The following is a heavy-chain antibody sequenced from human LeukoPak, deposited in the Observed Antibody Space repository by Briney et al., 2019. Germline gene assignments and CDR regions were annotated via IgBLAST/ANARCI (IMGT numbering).Heavy chain of an antibody. Sequence: SETLSLTCTVSGGSMVGYYWSWIRQPPGKGLEWIGYIYYTGTTTYNPSLESRVTISVDTSNSQFSLKLTSATTADTAVYFCARGDYGDHGLPSWYFDVWGRGALVAASS. CDR2: IYYTGTT. J-gene: IGHJ2*01. CDR1: GGSMVGYY. V-gene: IGHV4-59*01. CDR3: ARGDYGDHGLPSWYFDV. D-gene: IGHD4-17*01.